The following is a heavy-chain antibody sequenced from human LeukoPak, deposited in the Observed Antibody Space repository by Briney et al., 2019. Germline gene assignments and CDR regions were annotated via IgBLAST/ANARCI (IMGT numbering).Heavy chain of an antibody. V-gene: IGHV3-48*03. CDR2: ISSSGSTI. D-gene: IGHD3-10*02. CDR1: GFTFSSYE. Sequence: GGSLRLSCAASGFTFSSYEMNWVRQAPGKGLEWVSYISSSGSTIYYADSVKGRFTISRDNDKKSLYLQMNSLRAEDTAVYYCAELGITMIGGVWGKGTTVTISS. J-gene: IGHJ6*04. CDR3: AELGITMIGGV.